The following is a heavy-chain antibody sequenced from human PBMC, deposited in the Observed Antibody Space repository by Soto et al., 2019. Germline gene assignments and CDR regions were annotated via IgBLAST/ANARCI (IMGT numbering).Heavy chain of an antibody. V-gene: IGHV3-48*02. D-gene: IGHD2-15*01. CDR2: ISSSSTI. Sequence: HPGGSLRLSCAASGFTFSSYSMNWVRQAPGKGLEWVSYISSSSTIYYADSVKGRFTISRDNAKNSLYLQMNSLRDEDTAVYYCARDASGGTYYCYYGMDIWGQGTTFTVSS. J-gene: IGHJ6*02. CDR1: GFTFSSYS. CDR3: ARDASGGTYYCYYGMDI.